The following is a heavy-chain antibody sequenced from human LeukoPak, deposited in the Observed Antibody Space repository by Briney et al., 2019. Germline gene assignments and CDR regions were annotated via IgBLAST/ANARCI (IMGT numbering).Heavy chain of an antibody. D-gene: IGHD4-11*01. Sequence: AASVRVSCKASGYIFTSYGIIWVRQAPGQGLQWMGWISAHNGNTNYAQKLQGRVTMTTDTSTSTVYMELRSLRSDDTAVYYCARAQTTLLLDYWGQGTLVTVSS. CDR3: ARAQTTLLLDY. CDR2: ISAHNGNT. J-gene: IGHJ4*02. V-gene: IGHV1-18*01. CDR1: GYIFTSYG.